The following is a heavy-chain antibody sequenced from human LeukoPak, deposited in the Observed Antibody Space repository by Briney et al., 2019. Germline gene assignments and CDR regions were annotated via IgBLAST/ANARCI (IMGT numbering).Heavy chain of an antibody. CDR3: ARPQAAAGTGFMGYMDV. J-gene: IGHJ6*03. CDR2: INHSGST. D-gene: IGHD6-13*01. Sequence: PSETLSLTCAVYGGSFSGYYWSWIRQPPGKGLEWIGEINHSGSTNYNPSLKSRVTISVDTSKNQFSLKPSSVTAADTAVYYCARPQAAAGTGFMGYMDVWGKGTTVTVSS. CDR1: GGSFSGYY. V-gene: IGHV4-34*01.